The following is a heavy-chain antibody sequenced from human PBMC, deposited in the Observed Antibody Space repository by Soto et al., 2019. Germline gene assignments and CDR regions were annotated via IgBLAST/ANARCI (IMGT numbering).Heavy chain of an antibody. D-gene: IGHD1-7*01. CDR2: IYWDDEK. CDR1: GFSLSTSGVG. Sequence: QITLKESGPTLVKPTQTLTLTCTFSGFSLSTSGVGVGWIRQPPGKALEWLALIYWDDEKRYSPSLKSRLTITKDTSKNQVVLTMTNLDPVDTATYYCALTYLITGTTVYKWFDPWGQGTLVTVSS. V-gene: IGHV2-5*02. CDR3: ALTYLITGTTVYKWFDP. J-gene: IGHJ5*02.